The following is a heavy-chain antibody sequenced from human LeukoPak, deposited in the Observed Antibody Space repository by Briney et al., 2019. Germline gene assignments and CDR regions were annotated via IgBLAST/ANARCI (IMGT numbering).Heavy chain of an antibody. CDR1: GYTLTELS. V-gene: IGHV1-24*01. CDR3: ATVSYYYDSSGYQGYFQH. D-gene: IGHD3-22*01. CDR2: FDPEDGET. J-gene: IGHJ1*01. Sequence: ASVKVSCKVSGYTLTELSIHWVRQAPGKGLEWMGGFDPEDGETIYAQRFQGRVTMTEDTSTDTAYRDLSSLRSEDAAVYYCATVSYYYDSSGYQGYFQHWGQGTLVTVSS.